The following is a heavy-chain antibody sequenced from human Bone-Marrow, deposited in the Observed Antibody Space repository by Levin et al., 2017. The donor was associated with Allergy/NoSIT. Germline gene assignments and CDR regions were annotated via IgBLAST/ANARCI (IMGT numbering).Heavy chain of an antibody. CDR2: ISGSGGST. D-gene: IGHD6-19*01. CDR1: GFTFSSYA. Sequence: GESLKISCAASGFTFSSYAKSWVRQAPGKGLEWVSVISGSGGSTNYADSVKGRFTISRDNSKNTLYVQMNSLRAEDTAVYYCAKAVAGDWYFDLWGRGTLVTVSS. CDR3: AKAVAGDWYFDL. V-gene: IGHV3-23*01. J-gene: IGHJ2*01.